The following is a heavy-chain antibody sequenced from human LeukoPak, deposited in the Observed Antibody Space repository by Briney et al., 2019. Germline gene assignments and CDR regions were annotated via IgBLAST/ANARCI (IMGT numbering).Heavy chain of an antibody. Sequence: SETLSLTCAVSGGSISSNSYYWGWIRQPPGKGLEWIGSIYYSGSTYYNPSLKSRVTISVDTSKNQFSLKLSSVTAADTAVYYCARETSQKGAHYMDVWGKGTTITTSS. D-gene: IGHD3-16*01. CDR1: GGSISSNSYY. CDR2: IYYSGST. CDR3: ARETSQKGAHYMDV. V-gene: IGHV4-39*07. J-gene: IGHJ6*03.